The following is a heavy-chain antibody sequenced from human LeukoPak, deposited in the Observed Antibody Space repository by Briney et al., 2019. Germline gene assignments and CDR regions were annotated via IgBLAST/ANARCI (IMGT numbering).Heavy chain of an antibody. Sequence: ASVKVSCKASGYTFTSYGISWVRQAPGQGLEWMGWISAYNGNTNYAQKLQGRVTMTTDTSTSTAYMELRSLRSDDTAVYYCARVPPPADYYDSSGPDYWGQGTLVTVSS. D-gene: IGHD3-22*01. J-gene: IGHJ4*02. CDR2: ISAYNGNT. CDR1: GYTFTSYG. V-gene: IGHV1-18*01. CDR3: ARVPPPADYYDSSGPDY.